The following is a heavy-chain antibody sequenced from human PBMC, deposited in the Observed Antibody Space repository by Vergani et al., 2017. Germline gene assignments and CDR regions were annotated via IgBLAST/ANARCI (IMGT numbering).Heavy chain of an antibody. Sequence: EVQLLESGGGLVQPGGSLRLSCAASGFTFSSYAMSWVRQAPGKGLEWVSAISGSSSYIYYADSVKGRFTISRDNAKNSLYLQMNSLRAEDTAVYYCAREGDYYDSSGYYDYWGQGTLVTVSS. D-gene: IGHD3-22*01. V-gene: IGHV3-21*01. CDR2: ISGSSSYI. J-gene: IGHJ4*02. CDR1: GFTFSSYA. CDR3: AREGDYYDSSGYYDY.